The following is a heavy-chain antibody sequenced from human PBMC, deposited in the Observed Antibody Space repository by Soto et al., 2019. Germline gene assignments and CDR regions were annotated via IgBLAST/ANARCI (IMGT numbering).Heavy chain of an antibody. CDR3: AHLAGLSHTDDF. D-gene: IGHD5-18*01. Sequence: QVQLVESGGGVVQPGRSLRLSCAASGFTFSDYALHWARQAPGKGLEWVTVISSDGGNRYYADSVKGRFTISRDNSKNTLYLQMNSLRVEDTAIYICAHLAGLSHTDDFWGQGTPVTVSS. CDR2: ISSDGGNR. V-gene: IGHV3-30-3*01. CDR1: GFTFSDYA. J-gene: IGHJ4*02.